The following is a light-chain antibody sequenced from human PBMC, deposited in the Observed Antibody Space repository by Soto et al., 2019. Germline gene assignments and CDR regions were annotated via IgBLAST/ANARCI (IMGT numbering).Light chain of an antibody. J-gene: IGLJ1*01. CDR1: SSDVGGYHY. CDR2: DVS. V-gene: IGLV2-14*01. CDR3: SSYTSSSTDV. Sequence: QSALTQPDSVSGSPGQSISISCTGTSSDVGGYHYVSWYQQHPVKAPKLMIYDVSNRPSGVSNRCYGYKAGNTDFLTISGLRAEDEADYYCSSYTSSSTDVFGTGTQLTFL.